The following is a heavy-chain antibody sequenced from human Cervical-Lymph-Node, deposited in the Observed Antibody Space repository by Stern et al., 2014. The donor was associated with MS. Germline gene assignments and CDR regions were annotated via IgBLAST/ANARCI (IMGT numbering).Heavy chain of an antibody. CDR3: WFDP. V-gene: IGHV5-51*03. CDR2: IYPGNSDA. D-gene: IGHD4-11*01. J-gene: IGHJ5*02. Sequence: EVQLVESGAEVKRSGESLKISCKVSGYNFANFWIGWVRQMPGKGLEWMAIIYPGNSDARYSPSFQGQVTISADKSISTAYLQWSSLKASDTAMATVWFDPWGQGTLVTVSS. CDR1: GYNFANFW.